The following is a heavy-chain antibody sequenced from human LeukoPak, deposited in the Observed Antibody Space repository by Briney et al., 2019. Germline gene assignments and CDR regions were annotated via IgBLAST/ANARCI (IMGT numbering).Heavy chain of an antibody. Sequence: GGSLRLSCATSGFTFDDYAMHWVRQAPGKGLVWVSHINSDGSTTTYADSVRGRFTISRDNAKNTLYLQMNSLRAEDTAVYYCARESVFYGSGTYYNLRDAFDIWGQGTMVTVSS. J-gene: IGHJ3*02. D-gene: IGHD3-10*01. V-gene: IGHV3-74*01. CDR3: ARESVFYGSGTYYNLRDAFDI. CDR2: INSDGSTT. CDR1: GFTFDDYA.